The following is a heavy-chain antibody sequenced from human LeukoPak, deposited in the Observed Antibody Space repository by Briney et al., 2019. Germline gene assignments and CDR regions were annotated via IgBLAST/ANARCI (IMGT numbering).Heavy chain of an antibody. V-gene: IGHV3-30*18. D-gene: IGHD5-24*01. Sequence: GGSLRLSCAASGFTFSSYGMHWVRQAPGKGLEWVAIISYDGSNKYYADSVKGRFTISRDNSKNTLYLQMDSLRAEDTAVYYCAKDSEDGYSLNYCDYWGQGTLVTVSS. CDR3: AKDSEDGYSLNYCDY. CDR2: ISYDGSNK. J-gene: IGHJ4*02. CDR1: GFTFSSYG.